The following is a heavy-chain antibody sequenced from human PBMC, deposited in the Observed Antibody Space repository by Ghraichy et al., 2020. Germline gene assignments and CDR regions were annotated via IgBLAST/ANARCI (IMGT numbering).Heavy chain of an antibody. CDR3: AKSKTAMDV. Sequence: ASVKVSCKASGYTFTIYYLHWVRQAPGQGLEWMGIINPSGGSTSYAQKFQGRVTMTRDTSTSTVYTELSSLRSEDTAVYYCAKSKTAMDVWGQGTTVTVSS. CDR1: GYTFTIYY. D-gene: IGHD5/OR15-5a*01. V-gene: IGHV1-46*01. CDR2: INPSGGST. J-gene: IGHJ6*02.